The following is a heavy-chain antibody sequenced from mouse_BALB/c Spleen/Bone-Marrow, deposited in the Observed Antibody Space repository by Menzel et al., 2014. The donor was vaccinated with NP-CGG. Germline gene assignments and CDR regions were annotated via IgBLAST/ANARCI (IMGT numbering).Heavy chain of an antibody. J-gene: IGHJ3*01. Sequence: QVQLQQPGAELVKPGASVNLSCKASGYTFTSYWVYWVKQRPGQGLEWIGEINLSNGRANYNEKFKNKATLTVDKSTSTAYMQVSSLTSEDSAVYYCARRDFRSWFAYWGQGTLVTVSA. CDR1: GYTFTSYW. V-gene: IGHV1S81*02. CDR2: INLSNGRA. D-gene: IGHD2-14*01. CDR3: ARRDFRSWFAY.